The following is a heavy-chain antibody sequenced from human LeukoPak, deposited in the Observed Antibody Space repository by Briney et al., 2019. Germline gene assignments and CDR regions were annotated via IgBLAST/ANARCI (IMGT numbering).Heavy chain of an antibody. D-gene: IGHD1-26*01. J-gene: IGHJ4*02. CDR1: GFTVSSCF. CDR3: ARGENVLGVLFDS. V-gene: IGHV3-53*01. Sequence: GGSLRLSCAASGFTVSSCFMSWVRQAPGKGLEWASVIYSGGSTFYADSVKGRFTISRDNSKNTVYLQMNSLRAEDTAVYYCARGENVLGVLFDSWGQGTLVTVSS. CDR2: IYSGGST.